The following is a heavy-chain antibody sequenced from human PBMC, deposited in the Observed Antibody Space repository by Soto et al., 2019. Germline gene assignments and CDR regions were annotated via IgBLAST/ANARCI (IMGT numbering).Heavy chain of an antibody. Sequence: QVQLQESGPGLVKPSQTLSLTCTVSGGSISSGGYYWSWIRQHPGKGLEWIGYIYYSGSTYYNPSLKSRVTISVDTSKNQFSLKLSSVTAADTAVYYCARGVLILVNTDWFDPWGQGTLVTVSS. D-gene: IGHD2-8*02. CDR2: IYYSGST. V-gene: IGHV4-31*03. CDR1: GGSISSGGYY. CDR3: ARGVLILVNTDWFDP. J-gene: IGHJ5*02.